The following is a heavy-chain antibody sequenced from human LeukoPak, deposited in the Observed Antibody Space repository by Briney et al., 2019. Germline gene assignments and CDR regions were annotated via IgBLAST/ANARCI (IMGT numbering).Heavy chain of an antibody. CDR3: ARGARTRDH. J-gene: IGHJ4*02. V-gene: IGHV3-7*03. CDR1: GFTFSNYW. CDR2: INQDGSEK. D-gene: IGHD1-14*01. Sequence: PGGSLRLSCAASGFTFSNYWMSWVRQTPGRGLEWVANINQDGSEKYYVDSVKGRFTISRDNAKNSLYLQMNSLRAEDTAVYYCARGARTRDHWGQGTLVTVSS.